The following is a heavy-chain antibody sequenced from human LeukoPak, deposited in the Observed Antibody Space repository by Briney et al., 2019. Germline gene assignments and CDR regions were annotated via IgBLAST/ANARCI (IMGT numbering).Heavy chain of an antibody. CDR2: IKQDGSEK. J-gene: IGHJ5*02. CDR1: GFTFSSYW. Sequence: PGGSLRLSCAASGFTFSSYWMSWVRQATGKGLEWVANIKQDGSEKYYVDSVKGRFTISRDNAKNSLYLQMNSLRAEDTAVYYCARVYYDFWSGYYSPWGQGTLVTVSS. CDR3: ARVYYDFWSGYYSP. D-gene: IGHD3-3*01. V-gene: IGHV3-7*03.